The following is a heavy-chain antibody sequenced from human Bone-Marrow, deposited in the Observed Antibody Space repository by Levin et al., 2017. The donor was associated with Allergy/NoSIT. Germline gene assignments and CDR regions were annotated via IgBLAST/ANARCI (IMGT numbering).Heavy chain of an antibody. CDR2: ISSSSSYT. CDR3: ARDNHDYSNYMELDI. Sequence: LSLTCAASGFTFSDSYMSWIRQAPGKGLEWVSYISSSSSYTNYADSVKGRFTISRDNAKNSLYLQMNSLRAEDTAVYYCARDNHDYSNYMELDIWGQGTMVTVSS. CDR1: GFTFSDSY. J-gene: IGHJ3*02. V-gene: IGHV3-11*05. D-gene: IGHD4-11*01.